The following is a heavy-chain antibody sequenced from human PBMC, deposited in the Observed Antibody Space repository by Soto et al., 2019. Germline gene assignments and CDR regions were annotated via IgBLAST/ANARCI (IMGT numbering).Heavy chain of an antibody. D-gene: IGHD1-1*01. J-gene: IGHJ4*02. V-gene: IGHV1-18*01. CDR2: ISVHNGYT. CDR1: GYTFSSYG. Sequence: QVQLAQSGAEVKKPGASVTVSCKASGYTFSSYGISWVRQAPGQGLEWVGWISVHNGYTKYATELQGRVTMTTDTSTSAAYMELRSLRSDDSAVYFCARLEHNFGPHDYWGQGTLVTVTS. CDR3: ARLEHNFGPHDY.